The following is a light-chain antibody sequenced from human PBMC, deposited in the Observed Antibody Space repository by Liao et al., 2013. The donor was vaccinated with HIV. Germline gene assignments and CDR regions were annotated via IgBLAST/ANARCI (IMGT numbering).Light chain of an antibody. CDR3: QAWDNSTVV. J-gene: IGLJ2*01. CDR1: TLGEKY. CDR2: ENI. V-gene: IGLV3-1*01. Sequence: SYALTQTPSVSVSPGQTASIICSGHTLGEKYVCWYQQRPGQSPVLVIYENIKRPSGIPERFSGSNSGNTATLTISGTQAMDEADYYCQAWDNSTVVFGGGTKLTVL.